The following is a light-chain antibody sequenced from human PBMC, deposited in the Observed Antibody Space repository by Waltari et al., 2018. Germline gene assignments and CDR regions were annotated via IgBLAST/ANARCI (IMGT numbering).Light chain of an antibody. CDR3: AAWDDSLSGPV. Sequence: QSVLTQPPSASGTPGQRVTISCSGSSSNIGSNYVYWYQHLPGTAPKLLVYRNNQRPSGVPDRCSGSESGTSASLAISGRRSEDEADYYCAAWDDSLSGPVFGGGTKLTVL. J-gene: IGLJ3*02. V-gene: IGLV1-47*01. CDR2: RNN. CDR1: SSNIGSNY.